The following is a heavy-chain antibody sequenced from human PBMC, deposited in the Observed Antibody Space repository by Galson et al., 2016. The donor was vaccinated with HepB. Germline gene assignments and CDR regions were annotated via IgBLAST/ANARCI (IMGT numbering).Heavy chain of an antibody. CDR3: ARDGGKSNGFPFDL. V-gene: IGHV3-48*01. J-gene: IGHJ4*01. Sequence: SLRLSCAASEYTFRSYSMSWVRQAPGKGLEWTSYITASGTTYYAASVEGRFTISRDNAKDSLYLQKNNLRVEDTAVSFCARDGGKSNGFPFDLWGRGTLVTVSS. CDR2: ITASGTT. CDR1: EYTFRSYS. D-gene: IGHD5-18*01.